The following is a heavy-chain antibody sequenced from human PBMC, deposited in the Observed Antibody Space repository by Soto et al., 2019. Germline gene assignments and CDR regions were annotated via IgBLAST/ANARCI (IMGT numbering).Heavy chain of an antibody. CDR2: INSDGSST. CDR3: ARAGLRFLDSTRPFDY. CDR1: GFTFSSYW. D-gene: IGHD3-3*01. Sequence: GGSLRLSCASSGFTFSSYWMHWVRQAPGKGLVWVSRINSDGSSTSYADSVKGRFTISRDNAKNTLYLQMNSLRAEDTAVYYCARAGLRFLDSTRPFDYWGQGTLVTVSS. J-gene: IGHJ4*02. V-gene: IGHV3-74*01.